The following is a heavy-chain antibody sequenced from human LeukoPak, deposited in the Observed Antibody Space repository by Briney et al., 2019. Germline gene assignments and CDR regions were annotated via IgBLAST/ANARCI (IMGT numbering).Heavy chain of an antibody. D-gene: IGHD1-14*01. CDR3: ARTITGHYPKD. J-gene: IGHJ4*02. Sequence: GGALRLSCAASVFTLNSYLMHWVRQAPGKGLVWVARINNDGRSTSYADSVRGRFTISRDNAKKTLYLQTNSLRAEDTAVYYCARTITGHYPKDWGQGTLVSVSS. V-gene: IGHV3-74*01. CDR2: INNDGRST. CDR1: VFTLNSYL.